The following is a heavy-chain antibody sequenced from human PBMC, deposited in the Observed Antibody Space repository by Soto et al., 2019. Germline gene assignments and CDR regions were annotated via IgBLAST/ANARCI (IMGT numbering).Heavy chain of an antibody. CDR1: GFTFSTYT. CDR2: ISSSSSTI. Sequence: PGESLKISCAASGFTFSTYTMNWVRQAPGKGLEWVAYISSSSSTIYYADSVKGRFTISRDNAENSLHLQMSSLRVEDTAVYYCARSFDFWGQGIMVTVSS. CDR3: ARSFDF. V-gene: IGHV3-48*01. J-gene: IGHJ4*02.